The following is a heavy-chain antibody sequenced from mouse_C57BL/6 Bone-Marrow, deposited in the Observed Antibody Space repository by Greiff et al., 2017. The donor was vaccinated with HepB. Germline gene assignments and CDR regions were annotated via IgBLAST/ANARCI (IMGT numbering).Heavy chain of an antibody. CDR1: GFTFSDYY. Sequence: EVQLQESEGGLVQPGSSMKLSCTASGFTFSDYYMAWVRQVPEKGLEWVANINYDGSSTYYLDSLKSRFIISRDNAKNILYLQMSSLKSEDTATYYCARVGYGKDYFDYWGQGTTLTVSS. D-gene: IGHD2-10*02. V-gene: IGHV5-16*01. CDR3: ARVGYGKDYFDY. CDR2: INYDGSST. J-gene: IGHJ2*01.